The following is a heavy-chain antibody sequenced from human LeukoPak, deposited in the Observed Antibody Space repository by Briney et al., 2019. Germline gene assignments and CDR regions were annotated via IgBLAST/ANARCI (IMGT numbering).Heavy chain of an antibody. D-gene: IGHD5-12*01. CDR2: ISGSASPI. CDR1: GFTFSSYS. CDR3: AREMDVVATSYFDL. Sequence: GRSLRLSCAASGFTFSSYSMNWIRQAPGKGLEWVSYISGSASPIYYADSVKGRFTISRDNAMSSLFLQMNSLRAEDTAVYYCAREMDVVATSYFDLWGRGTLVTVSS. V-gene: IGHV3-48*04. J-gene: IGHJ2*01.